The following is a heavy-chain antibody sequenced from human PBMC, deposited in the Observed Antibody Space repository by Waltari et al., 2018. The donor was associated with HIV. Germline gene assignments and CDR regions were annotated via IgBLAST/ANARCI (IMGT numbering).Heavy chain of an antibody. CDR2: MSSYSGYT. D-gene: IGHD5-18*01. V-gene: IGHV1-18*01. J-gene: IGHJ4*02. CDR3: ARARRIDTAIVTQYYFDY. CDR1: GYTFTSYG. Sequence: QVQLVQSGAEVKKPGASVKVSCKASGYTFTSYGISWVAQAPGPGLEGMGWMSSYSGYTNGAKKVQGRLTRTTATSTSTAYMELSILRSDDTAVDYCARARRIDTAIVTQYYFDYWGQGTLVTVSS.